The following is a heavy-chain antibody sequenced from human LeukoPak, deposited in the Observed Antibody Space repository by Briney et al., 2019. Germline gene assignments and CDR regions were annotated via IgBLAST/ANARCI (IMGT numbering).Heavy chain of an antibody. CDR1: GNTFTDYY. Sequence: ASVKVSCKASGNTFTDYYMHWARQAPGQGLEWMGWVSPDNGDTNYAQKFQGRVTMTRDTSIRTVFMELSRLTSGDTAFYYCARVRGYGWGQGTLVTVSS. V-gene: IGHV1-2*02. D-gene: IGHD2-15*01. CDR3: ARVRGYG. CDR2: VSPDNGDT. J-gene: IGHJ4*02.